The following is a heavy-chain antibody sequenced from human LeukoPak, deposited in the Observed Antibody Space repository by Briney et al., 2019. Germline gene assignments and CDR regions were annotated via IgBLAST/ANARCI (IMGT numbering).Heavy chain of an antibody. D-gene: IGHD2-15*01. V-gene: IGHV1-8*01. CDR1: GYTFTNYD. Sequence: GASVTVSCKASGYTFTNYDINWVRRATGQGLEWMGWMNPNSGNTGYAQKFQGRVTMTRSTSISTAYMELSSLTSEDTAVYYCARVSLGYCSGGTCYFQDHWGQGTLVTVSS. CDR2: MNPNSGNT. J-gene: IGHJ4*02. CDR3: ARVSLGYCSGGTCYFQDH.